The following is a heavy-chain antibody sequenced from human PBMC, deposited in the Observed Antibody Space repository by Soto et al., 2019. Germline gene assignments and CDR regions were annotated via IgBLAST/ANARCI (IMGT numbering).Heavy chain of an antibody. J-gene: IGHJ4*02. D-gene: IGHD5-12*01. CDR1: GGSISSGDYY. V-gene: IGHV4-30-4*01. CDR2: IYYSGST. CDR3: ARCTVATITTDY. Sequence: PSETLSLTCTVSGGSISSGDYYWSWIRQPPGKGLEWIGYIYYSGSTYYNPSLKSRVTISVDTSNNQFSLKLSSVTAADTAVYYCARCTVATITTDYWGQGTLVTVSS.